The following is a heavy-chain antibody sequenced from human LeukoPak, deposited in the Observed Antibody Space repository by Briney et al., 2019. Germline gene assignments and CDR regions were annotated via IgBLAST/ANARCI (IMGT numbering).Heavy chain of an antibody. CDR1: GFTFSSYD. Sequence: GGSLRLSCAASGFTFSSYDMHWVRQAPGKGLEWVAVISYDGSNKYYAASVKGRFTISRDNSNLYLQMNSLRAEDTAVYYCAKDCHSSGCLDHWGQGTLVTVSS. CDR3: AKDCHSSGCLDH. V-gene: IGHV3-30*18. J-gene: IGHJ4*02. CDR2: ISYDGSNK. D-gene: IGHD6-19*01.